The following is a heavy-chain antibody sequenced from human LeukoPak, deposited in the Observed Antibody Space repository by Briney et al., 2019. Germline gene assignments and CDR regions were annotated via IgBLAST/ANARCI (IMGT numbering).Heavy chain of an antibody. Sequence: SETLSLTCTVSGGSISSYYWSWIRQPPGKGLEWIGYIYYSGSTNYNPSLKSRVTISVDTSKNQFSLKLSSVTAADTAVYYCARGSIVASVDYWGQGTLVTVSS. CDR1: GGSISSYY. D-gene: IGHD2/OR15-2a*01. CDR2: IYYSGST. V-gene: IGHV4-59*01. J-gene: IGHJ4*02. CDR3: ARGSIVASVDY.